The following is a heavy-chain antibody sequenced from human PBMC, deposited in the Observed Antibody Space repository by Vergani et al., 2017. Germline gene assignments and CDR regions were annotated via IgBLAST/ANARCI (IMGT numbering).Heavy chain of an antibody. Sequence: EVQLLESGGDLVQPGGSLRLSCAASGFTFIMHAMSWVRQAPGKGLEWVSIISGSATGGVTYVADSVKGRFTIFRDDSKNTVYLQINSLRAEDTAFHYFADLYGDDGFSPFWGQGTLVTVSS. CDR2: ISGSATGGVT. CDR3: ADLYGDDGFSPF. J-gene: IGHJ4*02. V-gene: IGHV3-23*01. CDR1: GFTFIMHA. D-gene: IGHD2-21*01.